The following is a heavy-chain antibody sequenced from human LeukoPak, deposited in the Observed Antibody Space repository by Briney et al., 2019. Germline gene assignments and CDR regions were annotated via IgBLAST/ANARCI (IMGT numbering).Heavy chain of an antibody. Sequence: SETLSLTCTVSGYSISSGYYWAWIRQPPGKGLQWIGNIYHSGNTYYNPSLKSRVSISVDTSKNQFSLRLTSVTAADTAGYYCARALQYGSGTPEYWGQGTLVTVSS. J-gene: IGHJ4*02. CDR3: ARALQYGSGTPEY. V-gene: IGHV4-38-2*02. CDR1: GYSISSGYY. D-gene: IGHD3-10*01. CDR2: IYHSGNT.